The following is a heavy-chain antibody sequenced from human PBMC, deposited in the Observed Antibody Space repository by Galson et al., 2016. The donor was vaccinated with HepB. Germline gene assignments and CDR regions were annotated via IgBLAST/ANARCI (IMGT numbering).Heavy chain of an antibody. D-gene: IGHD4-23*01. CDR2: SRNRFHSFTT. V-gene: IGHV3-72*01. CDR1: GLTFSDHY. CDR3: TRGLLVTTVFYGMDV. J-gene: IGHJ6*02. Sequence: SLRLSCAASGLTFSDHYMDWVRQAPGKGLEWVARSRNRFHSFTTEYAASVKGGFTISRDDSRSSLYLQMNSLQTEDTAVYYCTRGLLVTTVFYGMDVWGQGTTVTVSS.